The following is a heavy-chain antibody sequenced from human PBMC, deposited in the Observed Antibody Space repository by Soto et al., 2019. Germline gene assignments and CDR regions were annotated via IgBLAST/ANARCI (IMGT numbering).Heavy chain of an antibody. V-gene: IGHV5-10-1*01. D-gene: IGHD3-22*01. J-gene: IGHJ5*02. CDR3: ASLLYYYDSSGYAGLDWFDP. Sequence: GESLNISCKGSGYSFTSYWIIWVRPLHGKGLEWMGRIDPSDSYTNYSPSFQGHVTITADKSISTAYLQWSSLKASDTAMYYCASLLYYYDSSGYAGLDWFDPWGQGTLVTVSS. CDR1: GYSFTSYW. CDR2: IDPSDSYT.